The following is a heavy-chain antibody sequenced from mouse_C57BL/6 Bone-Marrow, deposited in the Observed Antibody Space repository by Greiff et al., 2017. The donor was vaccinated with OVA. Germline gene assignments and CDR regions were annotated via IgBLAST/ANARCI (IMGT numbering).Heavy chain of an antibody. CDR2: IDPENGDT. D-gene: IGHD2-4*01. J-gene: IGHJ4*01. CDR1: GFNIKDDY. Sequence: EVQLQQSGAELVRPGASVKLSCTASGFNIKDDYMHWVKQRPEQGLEWIGWIDPENGDTEYASKFQGKATLTADTSSNTGYLQLSSLTSEDTAVYYCTNPRDYGDAMDYWGQGTSVTVSS. V-gene: IGHV14-4*01. CDR3: TNPRDYGDAMDY.